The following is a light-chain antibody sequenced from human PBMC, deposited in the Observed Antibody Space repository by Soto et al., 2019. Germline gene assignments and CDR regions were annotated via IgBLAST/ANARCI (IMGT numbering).Light chain of an antibody. CDR1: QTISTL. J-gene: IGKJ4*02. Sequence: DIQMTQSPSTLSASVGDRVTITCRASQTISTLLAWYQQRPGKAPNLLSYKASSLESGVPSRFSGSGSGTEFTLTISSLQPDDFATYFCQQYSTYPRTFGGGTKVEVK. CDR3: QQYSTYPRT. V-gene: IGKV1-5*03. CDR2: KAS.